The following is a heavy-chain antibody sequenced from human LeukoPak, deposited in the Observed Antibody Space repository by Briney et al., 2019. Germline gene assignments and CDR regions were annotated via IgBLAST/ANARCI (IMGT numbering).Heavy chain of an antibody. CDR2: IRSKTDGGTT. J-gene: IGHJ4*02. CDR1: GFTFSNAW. CDR3: TTYVAVAGTRHFDS. D-gene: IGHD6-19*01. Sequence: GGSLRRSCAASGFTFSNAWMSWVRQAQGQGLEWIGHIRSKTDGGTTNYAAPVKDRFTISRDDSKNTLFLQINSPKTEDTAVYYCTTYVAVAGTRHFDSWGQGALVTVSS. V-gene: IGHV3-15*01.